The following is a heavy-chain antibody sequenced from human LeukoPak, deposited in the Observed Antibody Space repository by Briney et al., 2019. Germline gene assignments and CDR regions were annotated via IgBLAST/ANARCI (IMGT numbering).Heavy chain of an antibody. CDR2: FNSDTGNT. CDR1: GYTLTNYA. V-gene: IGHV1-3*01. CDR3: VRGGPNKSGWTLDY. Sequence: ASVKVSCKASGYTLTNYAIHWVRQAPGQRLEWMGWFNSDTGNTEYSQKFQGRVSISRDTSANTAYMELNRLRPEDTAVFYCVRGGPNKSGWTLDYWGRGTLVTVSS. J-gene: IGHJ4*02. D-gene: IGHD6-19*01.